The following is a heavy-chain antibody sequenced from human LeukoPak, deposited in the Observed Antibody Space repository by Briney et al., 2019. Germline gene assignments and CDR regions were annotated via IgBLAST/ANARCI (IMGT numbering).Heavy chain of an antibody. CDR1: GGSISSSNW. V-gene: IGHV4-4*02. J-gene: IGHJ4*02. D-gene: IGHD6-13*01. CDR3: ARTERAAAGKVFDY. CDR2: IYHSGST. Sequence: SETLSLTCAVSGGSISSSNWWSWVRQPPGKGLEWIGEIYHSGSTNYNPSLKSRVTISVDKSKNQFSLKLSSVTAADTAVYYCARTERAAAGKVFDYWGQGTLVTVSS.